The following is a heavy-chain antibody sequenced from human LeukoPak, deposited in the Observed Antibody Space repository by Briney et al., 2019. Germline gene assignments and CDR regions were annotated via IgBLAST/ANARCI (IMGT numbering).Heavy chain of an antibody. CDR3: ARGGPIYYDSSGYYYAFDY. D-gene: IGHD3-22*01. CDR1: GFTVSSNY. V-gene: IGHV3-53*01. CDR2: IYSGGST. Sequence: GGSLRLSCAASGFTVSSNYMSWVRQAPGKGLEWVSVIYSGGSTYYADSVKGRFTISRDNSKNTLYLQMNSLRAEDTAVYYCARGGPIYYDSSGYYYAFDYWGQGTLVTVSS. J-gene: IGHJ4*02.